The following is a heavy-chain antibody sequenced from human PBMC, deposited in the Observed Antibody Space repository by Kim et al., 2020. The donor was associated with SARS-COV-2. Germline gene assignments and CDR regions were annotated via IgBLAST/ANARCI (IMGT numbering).Heavy chain of an antibody. Sequence: SETLSLTCTVSGGSISNYYWSWIRQPPGKGLEWIGYIYYSGSTIYNPSLESRVTISLATSMDQFSLNLNSVTAADTTVYYCARAWGGYYYDSSGSHNWF. D-gene: IGHD3-22*01. CDR1: GGSISNYY. V-gene: IGHV4-59*13. CDR3: ARAWGGYYYDSSGSHNWF. CDR2: IYYSGST. J-gene: IGHJ5*01.